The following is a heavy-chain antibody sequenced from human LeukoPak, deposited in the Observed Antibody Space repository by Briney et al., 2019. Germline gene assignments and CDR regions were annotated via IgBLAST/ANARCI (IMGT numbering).Heavy chain of an antibody. CDR3: AKGSGWYENYYYGMDV. D-gene: IGHD6-19*01. V-gene: IGHV3-30*18. CDR1: GFTFSSYG. Sequence: PGGSLRLSCAASGFTFSSYGMHWARQAPGKGLEWVAVISYDGSKKYYADSVKGRFTISRDNSKNTLYLQMNSLRAEDTAVYYCAKGSGWYENYYYGMDVWGQGTTVTVSS. J-gene: IGHJ6*02. CDR2: ISYDGSKK.